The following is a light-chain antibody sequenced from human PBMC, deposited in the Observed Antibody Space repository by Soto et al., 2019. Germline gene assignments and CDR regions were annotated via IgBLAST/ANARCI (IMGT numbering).Light chain of an antibody. V-gene: IGLV1-44*01. J-gene: IGLJ3*02. CDR3: GPWDASLNGWV. CDR1: RSNIGSNT. Sequence: QPVLTQPPSASGTPGQRVTISCFGSRSNIGSNTVNWYQQLPGTAPKLVIYSNNQRPSGVPDRFSGSKSGTSASLVISDLQSDDEGVYYCGPWDASLNGWVFGGWTKLTVL. CDR2: SNN.